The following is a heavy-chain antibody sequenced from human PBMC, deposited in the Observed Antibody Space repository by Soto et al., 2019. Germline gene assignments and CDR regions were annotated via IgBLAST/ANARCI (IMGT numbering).Heavy chain of an antibody. V-gene: IGHV1-18*01. D-gene: IGHD6-13*01. CDR2: ISAYNGNT. CDR3: ARSSIAAAATLQH. CDR1: GYTFTSYG. Sequence: ASVKVSCKASGYTFTSYGISWVRQAPGQGLEWMGWISAYNGNTNYAQKFQGWVTMTRDTSISTTYMELSRLRSDDTAVYYCARSSIAAAATLQHWGQGTLVTVSS. J-gene: IGHJ1*01.